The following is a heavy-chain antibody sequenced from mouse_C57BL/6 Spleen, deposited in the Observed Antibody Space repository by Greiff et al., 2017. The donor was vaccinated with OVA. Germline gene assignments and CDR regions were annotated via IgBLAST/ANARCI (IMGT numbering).Heavy chain of an antibody. D-gene: IGHD1-1*01. CDR3: ARTTVVAPYFDY. CDR2: INPSTGGT. Sequence: VQLQQSGPELVKPGASVKISCKASGYSFTGYYMNWVKQSPEKSLEWIGEINPSTGGTTYNQKFKAKATLTVDKSSSTAYMQLKSLTSEDSAVYYCARTTVVAPYFDYWGQGTTLTVSS. J-gene: IGHJ2*01. V-gene: IGHV1-42*01. CDR1: GYSFTGYY.